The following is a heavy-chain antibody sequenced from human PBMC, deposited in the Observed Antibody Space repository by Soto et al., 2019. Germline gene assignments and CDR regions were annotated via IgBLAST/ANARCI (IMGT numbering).Heavy chain of an antibody. CDR3: ARAEGYSYGPFDY. J-gene: IGHJ4*02. CDR1: GGSISSSSYY. D-gene: IGHD5-18*01. CDR2: IYYSGTT. V-gene: IGHV4-39*01. Sequence: TSETLSLTCTVSGGSISSSSYYWGWIRQPPGKGLEWIGTIYYSGTTHYNPSLKSRVTISGGSSKNQFSLNLSSVTAADTAVYYCARAEGYSYGPFDYWGQGTLVTVSS.